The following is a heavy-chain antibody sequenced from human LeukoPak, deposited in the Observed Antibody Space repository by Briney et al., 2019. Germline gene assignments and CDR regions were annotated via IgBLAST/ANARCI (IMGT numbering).Heavy chain of an antibody. CDR1: GYTFTDYY. Sequence: VASVKVSCKASGYTFTDYYMHWVRQAPGQGLEWMGLINPNSGDTNSAQKFQGRVTMTRDTSISTAYMELSRLRSDDTAVYYCARVIPGSYADYWGQGTLVTVSS. CDR3: ARVIPGSYADY. CDR2: INPNSGDT. V-gene: IGHV1-2*02. D-gene: IGHD3-16*01. J-gene: IGHJ4*02.